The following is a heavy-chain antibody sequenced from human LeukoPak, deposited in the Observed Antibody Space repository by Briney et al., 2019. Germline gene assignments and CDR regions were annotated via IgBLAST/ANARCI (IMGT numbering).Heavy chain of an antibody. J-gene: IGHJ4*02. Sequence: SETLSLTCTVSGGSISSYYWSWIRQPPGKGLEWIGYIYYSGSTNCNPSLKSRVTISVDTSKNQFSLKLSSVTAADTAVYYCAVGSGSYLLDYWGQGTLVTVSS. D-gene: IGHD3-10*01. V-gene: IGHV4-59*01. CDR3: AVGSGSYLLDY. CDR1: GGSISSYY. CDR2: IYYSGST.